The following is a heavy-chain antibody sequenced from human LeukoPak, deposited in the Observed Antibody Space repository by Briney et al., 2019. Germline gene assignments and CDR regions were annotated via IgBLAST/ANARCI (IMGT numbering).Heavy chain of an antibody. D-gene: IGHD2-2*01. V-gene: IGHV4-59*01. CDR2: IYYSGST. J-gene: IGHJ4*02. CDR3: ARGCSSTSCYSLFDY. Sequence: SETLSLTCTVSGCSISSYYWSWIRQPPGKGLEWIGYIYYSGSTNYNPSLKTQVTISVDTSKNQFSLKLSSVTAADTAVYYCARGCSSTSCYSLFDYWGQGTLVTVSS. CDR1: GCSISSYY.